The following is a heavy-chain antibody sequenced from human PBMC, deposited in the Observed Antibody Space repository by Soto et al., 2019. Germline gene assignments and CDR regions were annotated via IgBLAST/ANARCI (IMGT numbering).Heavy chain of an antibody. CDR2: IYPGDSDT. D-gene: IGHD6-19*01. CDR3: ARQDGSALYYFDY. J-gene: IGHJ4*02. CDR1: GYTFTSYW. Sequence: GESLKISCKGSGYTFTSYWIAWVRQMPGKGLEWMGVIYPGDSDTRYSPSFQGQVSISADKSISTAYLQWSSLKASDTAMYYCARQDGSALYYFDYWGQGTLVTVSS. V-gene: IGHV5-51*01.